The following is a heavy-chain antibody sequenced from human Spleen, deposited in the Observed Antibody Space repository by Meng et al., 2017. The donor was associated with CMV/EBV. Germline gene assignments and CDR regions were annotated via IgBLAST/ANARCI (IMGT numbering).Heavy chain of an antibody. CDR2: INPKSGDT. CDR1: GYTFTDYY. Sequence: SGYTFTDYYINWLRQAPGQGLEWVGWINPKSGDTFFAQNFQGRVTMTRDTSINTAYMELSRLTSDDTAVYYCARDRGYDFRSSYYFDYWGQGTLVTVSS. V-gene: IGHV1-2*02. CDR3: ARDRGYDFRSSYYFDY. J-gene: IGHJ4*02. D-gene: IGHD3-3*01.